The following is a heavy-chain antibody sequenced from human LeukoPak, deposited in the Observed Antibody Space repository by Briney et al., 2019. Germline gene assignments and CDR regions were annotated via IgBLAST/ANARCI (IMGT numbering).Heavy chain of an antibody. D-gene: IGHD5-18*01. CDR1: GGSISSGSYY. CDR3: ARGRGYSYGYLSWFDP. CDR2: IYTSGST. Sequence: SETLSLTCTVSGGSISSGSYYWRWIRQPAGKGLEWNGRIYTSGSTNYNPSLKSRVTISVDTSKNQFSLKLSSVTAADTAVYYCARGRGYSYGYLSWFDPWGQGTLVTVSS. J-gene: IGHJ5*02. V-gene: IGHV4-61*02.